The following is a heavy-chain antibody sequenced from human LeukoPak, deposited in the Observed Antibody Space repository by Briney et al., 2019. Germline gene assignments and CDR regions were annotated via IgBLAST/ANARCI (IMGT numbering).Heavy chain of an antibody. CDR2: VSYSGGP. CDR3: ARRFGSGDFFDY. D-gene: IGHD2-15*01. J-gene: IGHJ4*02. V-gene: IGHV4-59*01. CDR1: GCSLTTYY. Sequence: SETLSLTCAASGCSLTTYYWHWIRQPPGKGLEWIGYVSYSGGPSYSPSLKSRVTISGDTSKNPFSLKLSSVTAADTAVYYCARRFGSGDFFDYWGQGTLVTVSS.